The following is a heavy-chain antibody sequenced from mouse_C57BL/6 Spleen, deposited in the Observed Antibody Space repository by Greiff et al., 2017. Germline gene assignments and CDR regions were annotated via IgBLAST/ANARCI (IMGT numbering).Heavy chain of an antibody. D-gene: IGHD2-4*01. V-gene: IGHV1-26*01. CDR1: GYTFTDYY. J-gene: IGHJ1*03. CDR3: ARRGIYYDPWYFDV. Sequence: EVQLQQSGPELVKPGASVKISCKASGYTFTDYYMNWVKQSHGKSLEWIGDINPNNGGTSYNQKFKGKATLTVDKSSSTAYMELRSLTSEDSAVYYCARRGIYYDPWYFDVWGTGTTVTVSS. CDR2: INPNNGGT.